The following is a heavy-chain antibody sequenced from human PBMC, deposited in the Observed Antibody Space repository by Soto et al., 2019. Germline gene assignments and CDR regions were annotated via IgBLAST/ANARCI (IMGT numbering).Heavy chain of an antibody. V-gene: IGHV3-23*01. CDR1: GCSCGSYR. Sequence: GGSLRLSCAYSGCSCGSYRLSWVRQTPGKGLEWVAAITATGDRTYYADSVTGRFTISRDNSKKTHYLQMTSLRAEDTAMYYCATLHDHFEYRGQRPPVSGSS. CDR2: ITATGDRT. CDR3: ATLHDHFEY. D-gene: IGHD3-3*01. J-gene: IGHJ4*02.